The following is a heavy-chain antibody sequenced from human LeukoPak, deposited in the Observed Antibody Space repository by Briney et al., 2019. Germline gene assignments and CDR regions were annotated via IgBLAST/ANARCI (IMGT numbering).Heavy chain of an antibody. J-gene: IGHJ6*02. CDR1: GFTFSSYA. CDR3: AKALLRGGYYYGMDV. Sequence: GGSLRLSCAASGFTFSSYAMHWVRQAPGKGLEWVAVISYDGSNKYYADSVKGRFTISRDNSKNTLYLQMNSLRAEDTAVYYCAKALLRGGYYYGMDVWGQGTTVTVSS. V-gene: IGHV3-30-3*01. CDR2: ISYDGSNK. D-gene: IGHD3-10*01.